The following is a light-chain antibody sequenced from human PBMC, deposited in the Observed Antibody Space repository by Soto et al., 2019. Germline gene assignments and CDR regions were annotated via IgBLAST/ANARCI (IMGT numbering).Light chain of an antibody. Sequence: QSVLTQPASVSGSPGQSITISCTGTSSDVGGYNYVSWYQQHPGKAPKLMIYDVSNRPSGVSNRFSGSKSGNTASLTISGLKAEDEDAYYCSSYTSSSTPYVFGTGTKLTVL. J-gene: IGLJ1*01. CDR3: SSYTSSSTPYV. CDR1: SSDVGGYNY. V-gene: IGLV2-14*01. CDR2: DVS.